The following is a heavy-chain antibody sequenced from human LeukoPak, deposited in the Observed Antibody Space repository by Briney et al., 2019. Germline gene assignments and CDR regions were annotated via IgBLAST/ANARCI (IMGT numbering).Heavy chain of an antibody. J-gene: IGHJ3*02. D-gene: IGHD1-26*01. CDR3: ARVSPAPRIVGATGAFDI. CDR2: FDPEDGET. CDR1: GYTLTELS. Sequence: ASVKVSCKVSGYTLTELSMHWVRQAPGKGLEWMGGFDPEDGETIYAQKFQGRVTMTEDTSTDTAYMELRSLRSDDTAVYYCARVSPAPRIVGATGAFDIWGQGTMVTVSS. V-gene: IGHV1-24*01.